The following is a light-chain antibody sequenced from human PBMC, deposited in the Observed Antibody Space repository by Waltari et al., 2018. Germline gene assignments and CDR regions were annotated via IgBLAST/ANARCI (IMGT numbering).Light chain of an antibody. CDR1: SRNVGGYDF. J-gene: IGLJ2*01. Sequence: QSALTQPRSVSGSPGQSVTIACTGTSRNVGGYDFVSWYQQNPGKAPKLMIYDVNMRPSVVPDRFSGSKSGNTASLTISGLQAEDEADYYCCSYEGSYSMVFGGGTRLTVL. CDR3: CSYEGSYSMV. CDR2: DVN. V-gene: IGLV2-11*01.